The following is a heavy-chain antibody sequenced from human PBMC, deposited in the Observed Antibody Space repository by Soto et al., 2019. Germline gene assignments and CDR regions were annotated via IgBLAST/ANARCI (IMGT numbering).Heavy chain of an antibody. V-gene: IGHV3-23*01. Sequence: GGSLRLSCAASRFAFSSCVMSWVRQAPGKGLEWVSTIKTSGDSIFYADPVKGRFTASRDDSRNTLYLQMDSLRAEDTATYYCTKDVTGDIGADYWGPGTPVTVSS. CDR1: RFAFSSCV. D-gene: IGHD2-21*02. CDR2: IKTSGDSI. J-gene: IGHJ4*02. CDR3: TKDVTGDIGADY.